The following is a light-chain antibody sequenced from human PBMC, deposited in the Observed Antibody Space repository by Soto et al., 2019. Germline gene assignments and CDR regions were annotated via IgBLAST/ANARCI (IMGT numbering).Light chain of an antibody. J-gene: IGLJ2*01. CDR1: SSDVGGYNY. CDR2: DVS. Sequence: QSVLTQPASVSGSPGQSITISCTGTSSDVGGYNYVSWYQQHPGKAPKLMIYDVSNRPSGVSNRFSGSKSGNTASLTISGLQAEDEADYYCRSYTSSSTYVVFGGGTQLTV. CDR3: RSYTSSSTYVV. V-gene: IGLV2-14*01.